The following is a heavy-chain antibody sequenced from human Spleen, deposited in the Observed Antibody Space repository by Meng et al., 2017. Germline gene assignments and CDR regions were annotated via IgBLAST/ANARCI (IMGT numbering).Heavy chain of an antibody. J-gene: IGHJ3*02. Sequence: GESLKISCAVSGVSFSDSDVHWVRQASGKGLEWVGRIGGRRKSYAAAYAAPVRGRFAISRDDSRNTAYLQMNSLKTEDAAVYYCTIYIRGHMWGQGTMVTVSS. D-gene: IGHD6-19*01. CDR3: TIYIRGHM. CDR2: IGGRRKSYAA. CDR1: GVSFSDSD. V-gene: IGHV3-73*01.